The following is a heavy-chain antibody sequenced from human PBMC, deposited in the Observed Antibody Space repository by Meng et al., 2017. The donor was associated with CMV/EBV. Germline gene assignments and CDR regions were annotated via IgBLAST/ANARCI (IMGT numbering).Heavy chain of an antibody. CDR3: AGFTFGGVIVRWFDP. V-gene: IGHV4-34*01. CDR1: GGSFSGYY. CDR2: INHSRST. D-gene: IGHD3-16*02. Sequence: VYGGSFSGYYWSWIRQPPGKGLEWIGEINHSRSTNYNPSLKSRVTISVDTSKNQFSLKLGSVTAADTAVYYCAGFTFGGVIVRWFDPWGQGTLVTVSS. J-gene: IGHJ5*02.